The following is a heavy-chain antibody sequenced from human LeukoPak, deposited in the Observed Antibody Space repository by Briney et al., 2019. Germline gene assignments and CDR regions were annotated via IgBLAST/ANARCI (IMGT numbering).Heavy chain of an antibody. CDR3: ARDPRSYGGIDY. D-gene: IGHD4-23*01. Sequence: SETLSLTCAVYGGSFSGYYWSWIRQPPGKGLEWIGEINHSGSTNYNPSLKSRVTISVDKSKNQFSLKLSSVTAADTAVYYCARDPRSYGGIDYWGQGTLVTVSS. CDR2: INHSGST. V-gene: IGHV4-34*01. CDR1: GGSFSGYY. J-gene: IGHJ4*02.